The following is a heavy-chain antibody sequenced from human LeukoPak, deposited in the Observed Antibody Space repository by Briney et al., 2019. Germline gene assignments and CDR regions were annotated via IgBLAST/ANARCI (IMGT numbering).Heavy chain of an antibody. Sequence: SKTLSLTCTVSGGSISSYYWSWIRQPAGKGLEWIGRIYTSGSTNYNPSLKSRVTMSVDTSKNQFSLKLSSVTAADTAVYYCARAGIWFLDGGTNWFDPWGQGTLVTVSS. V-gene: IGHV4-4*07. CDR1: GGSISSYY. CDR2: IYTSGST. D-gene: IGHD3-10*01. CDR3: ARAGIWFLDGGTNWFDP. J-gene: IGHJ5*02.